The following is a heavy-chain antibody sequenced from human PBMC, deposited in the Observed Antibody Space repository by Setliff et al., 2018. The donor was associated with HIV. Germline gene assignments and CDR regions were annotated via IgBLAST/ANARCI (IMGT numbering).Heavy chain of an antibody. J-gene: IGHJ4*02. CDR3: ARDRLGHIDRPYFDY. CDR2: IVPVLGIT. Sequence: ASVKVSCKASGYTSTSYAISWVRQAPGQGLEWMGGIVPVLGITNYPPKFQGRVTITTDESTTTAYMDLSSLRSEDTAVYYCARDRLGHIDRPYFDYWGQGTLVTVSS. V-gene: IGHV1-69*10. CDR1: GYTSTSYA. D-gene: IGHD2-21*01.